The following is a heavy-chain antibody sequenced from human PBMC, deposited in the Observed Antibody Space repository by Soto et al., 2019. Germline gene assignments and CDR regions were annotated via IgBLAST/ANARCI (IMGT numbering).Heavy chain of an antibody. CDR3: ARGGGYVRFWFDP. Sequence: EVQLLESGGGLVQPGGSLRLSCAASGFTFSSYAMSWVRQAPGKGLEWVSAISGSGGSTYYADSVKGRFTISRDNSKNSLYLQMNSLRAEDTAVYYCARGGGYVRFWFDPWGQGTLVTVSS. V-gene: IGHV3-23*01. D-gene: IGHD5-12*01. CDR2: ISGSGGST. CDR1: GFTFSSYA. J-gene: IGHJ5*02.